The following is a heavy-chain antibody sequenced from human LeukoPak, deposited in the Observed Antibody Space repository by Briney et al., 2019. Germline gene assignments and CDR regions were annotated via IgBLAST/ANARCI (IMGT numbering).Heavy chain of an antibody. Sequence: PSETLSLTCTVSGASVGRGAHFWNWIRQAPGKGLEWIGYIYQSGSTYFNPSLKSRVSISIDTSKNQFSLKLSSVTAADTAVYYCARDTRDAFDIWGQGTMVTVSS. V-gene: IGHV4-30-2*01. CDR2: IYQSGST. CDR1: GASVGRGAHF. J-gene: IGHJ3*02. CDR3: ARDTRDAFDI.